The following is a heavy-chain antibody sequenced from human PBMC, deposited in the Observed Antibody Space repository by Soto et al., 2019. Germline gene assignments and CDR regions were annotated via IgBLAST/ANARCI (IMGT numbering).Heavy chain of an antibody. CDR3: VRLIGNSSSDS. D-gene: IGHD6-6*01. CDR1: GDSVSSNSAV. J-gene: IGHJ5*01. V-gene: IGHV6-1*01. CDR2: TYYRSKWYI. Sequence: QVQLQQSGPGLVKPSQTLSLTCAISGDSVSSNSAVWNWIRQSPSRGLEWLGRTYYRSKWYIDYVVSMKSHLTINPDISYDQVSLHLNSWIPGDAAVYYWVRLIGNSSSDSWGQGTLVTVSS.